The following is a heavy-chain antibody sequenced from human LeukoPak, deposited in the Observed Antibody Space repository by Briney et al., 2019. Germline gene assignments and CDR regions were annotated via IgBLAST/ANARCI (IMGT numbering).Heavy chain of an antibody. CDR1: GFTFSSYG. V-gene: IGHV3-33*01. CDR3: TTLVGTVITPYGMDV. CDR2: IWNDGNNK. Sequence: PGGSLRLSCAASGFTFSSYGMFWVREAPVKGLEWVAVIWNDGNNKYYADSVKGRFTISRDNSKNTLYLQMNSLRAEDTAVYYCTTLVGTVITPYGMDVWGQGTTVTVSS. J-gene: IGHJ6*02. D-gene: IGHD4-23*01.